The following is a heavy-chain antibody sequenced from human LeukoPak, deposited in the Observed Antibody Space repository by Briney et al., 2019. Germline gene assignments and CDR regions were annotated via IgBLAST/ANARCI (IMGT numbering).Heavy chain of an antibody. D-gene: IGHD3-3*01. Sequence: GASVKVSCKASGYTFTSYGISWVRQAPGQGLEWMGWISAYNGNTNYAQKLQGRVTMTTDTSTSTAYMELRSLRSDDTAVYYCARVLGLYDSNWFDPWGQGTLVTVSS. CDR3: ARVLGLYDSNWFDP. CDR1: GYTFTSYG. J-gene: IGHJ5*02. CDR2: ISAYNGNT. V-gene: IGHV1-18*01.